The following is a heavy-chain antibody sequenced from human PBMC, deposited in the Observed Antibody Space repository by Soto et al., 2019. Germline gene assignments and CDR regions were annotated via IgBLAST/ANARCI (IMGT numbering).Heavy chain of an antibody. CDR1: GFTFTTYA. CDR3: ANSRDASYYYYGMEV. V-gene: IGHV3-23*01. CDR2: ISGSGGST. Sequence: EVQLLESGGGLVQPGGSLRLSCAGSGFTFTTYAMTWVRQAPGQGLEWVSAISGSGGSTYYADSVKGWFTISRDNSKNTLFLQMNSLRAEDTAVYYCANSRDASYYYYGMEVWGQGTTVTVSS. J-gene: IGHJ6*02. D-gene: IGHD2-2*01.